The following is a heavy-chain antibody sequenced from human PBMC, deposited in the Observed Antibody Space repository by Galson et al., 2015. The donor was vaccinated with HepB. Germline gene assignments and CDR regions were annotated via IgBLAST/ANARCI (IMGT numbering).Heavy chain of an antibody. Sequence: SLRLSCAASGFTFSSYGMHWVRQAPGKGLEWVAVISYDGSNKYYADSVKGRFTISRDNSKNTLYLQMNSLRAEDTAVYYCAKDLIVVVPAAHDGIYYYYYYKDVWGKGTTVTVSS. CDR3: AKDLIVVVPAAHDGIYYYYYYKDV. CDR2: ISYDGSNK. D-gene: IGHD2-2*01. V-gene: IGHV3-30*18. J-gene: IGHJ6*03. CDR1: GFTFSSYG.